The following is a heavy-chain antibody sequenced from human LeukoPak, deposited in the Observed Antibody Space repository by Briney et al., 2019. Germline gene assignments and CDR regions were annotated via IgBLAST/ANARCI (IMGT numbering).Heavy chain of an antibody. V-gene: IGHV3-53*01. D-gene: IGHD3-16*01. Sequence: PGGSLRLSCAASGLTVSNYYMTWVRQAPGKGLEWVSVINSRGSTYYAVSVKGRFTISRDNSKNTLFLQMDSLRAEDTAVYYCARDLMTREVITFGAVSDPPYGMDVWGQGTTVTVSS. CDR1: GLTVSNYY. J-gene: IGHJ6*02. CDR2: INSRGST. CDR3: ARDLMTREVITFGAVSDPPYGMDV.